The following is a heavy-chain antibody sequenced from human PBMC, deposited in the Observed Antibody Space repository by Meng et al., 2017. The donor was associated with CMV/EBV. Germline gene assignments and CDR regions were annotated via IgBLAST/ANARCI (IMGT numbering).Heavy chain of an antibody. V-gene: IGHV4-38-2*02. J-gene: IGHJ4*02. D-gene: IGHD2-2*01. CDR3: AREWGGIVVVPAAMGIDY. Sequence: SETLSLTCTVSGYSISSGYYWGWIRQSPGKGLEWIGSIYHSGSTYYNPSLKSRVTISVDTSKNQFSLKLSSVTAADTAVYYCAREWGGIVVVPAAMGIDYWGQGTLVTVSS. CDR2: IYHSGST. CDR1: GYSISSGYY.